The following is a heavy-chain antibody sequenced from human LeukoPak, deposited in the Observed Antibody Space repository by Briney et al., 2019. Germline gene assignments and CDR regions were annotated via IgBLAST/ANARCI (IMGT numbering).Heavy chain of an antibody. V-gene: IGHV1-2*02. CDR1: GYTFTDYY. Sequence: GASVKVSCKASGYTFTDYYMHWVRQAPGQGLEWMGWINPNSGGTNYAQKFQGRVTMTRDTSITTAYMELGRLTSDDTAVYFCARDGEAAAVTNWFDPWGQGTLVAVSS. CDR2: INPNSGGT. D-gene: IGHD6-13*01. J-gene: IGHJ5*02. CDR3: ARDGEAAAVTNWFDP.